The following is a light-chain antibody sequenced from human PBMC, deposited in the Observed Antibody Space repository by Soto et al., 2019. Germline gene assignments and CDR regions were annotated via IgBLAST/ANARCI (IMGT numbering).Light chain of an antibody. CDR1: QSVSSN. CDR3: QQYDKRLLYT. CDR2: GAS. V-gene: IGKV3-15*01. J-gene: IGKJ2*01. Sequence: EIVMTQSPATLSVSLGERATLSCRASQSVSSNLAWYQQKPGQAPRLLIYGASTRATGVPGRFSGSGSGTEFTLTISSLQAEDFALYYCQQYDKRLLYTFGQGTKLEIK.